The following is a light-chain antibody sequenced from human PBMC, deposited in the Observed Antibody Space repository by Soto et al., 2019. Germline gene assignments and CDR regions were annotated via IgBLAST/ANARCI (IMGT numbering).Light chain of an antibody. CDR3: QHQFT. CDR1: QSVSSY. CDR2: DAS. J-gene: IGKJ3*01. V-gene: IGKV3-11*01. Sequence: EIVLTQSPATLSLSPGERATLSCRASQSVSSYLAWYQQKPGQAPRLLIYDASNRATGIPARFSGSGSGTDFTLTISSLEPEDFAVYYCQHQFTFGPETKVDIK.